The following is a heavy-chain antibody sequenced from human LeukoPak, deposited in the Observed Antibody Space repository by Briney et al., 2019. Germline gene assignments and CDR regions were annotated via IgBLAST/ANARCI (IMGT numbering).Heavy chain of an antibody. CDR1: GGSISSYY. Sequence: TSETLSLTCTVSGGSISSYYWSWIRQPPGKGLEWVGYISYSGSTNYNPSLKSRVTISVDMSKNQFSLKLSSVTAAVTAAYYCARALWFGELLVWFDPWGQGTLVTVSS. CDR3: ARALWFGELLVWFDP. D-gene: IGHD3-10*01. V-gene: IGHV4-59*01. J-gene: IGHJ5*02. CDR2: ISYSGST.